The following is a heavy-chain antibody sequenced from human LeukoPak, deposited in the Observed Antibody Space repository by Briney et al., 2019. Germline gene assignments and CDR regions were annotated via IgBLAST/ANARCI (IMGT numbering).Heavy chain of an antibody. CDR2: MNPNSGNT. CDR1: GYTFTSYD. CDR3: ASPVSYDSSGYYYSFDY. Sequence: ASVKVSCKASGYTFTSYDINWVRQATGQGLEWMGWMNPNSGNTGYAQKFQGRVTMTRDTSTSTVYMELSSLRSEDTAVYYCASPVSYDSSGYYYSFDYWGQGTLVTVSS. D-gene: IGHD3-22*01. V-gene: IGHV1-8*02. J-gene: IGHJ4*02.